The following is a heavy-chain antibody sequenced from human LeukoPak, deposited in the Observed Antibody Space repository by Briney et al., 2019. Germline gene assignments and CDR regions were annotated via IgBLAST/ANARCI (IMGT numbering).Heavy chain of an antibody. V-gene: IGHV5-51*01. CDR3: ARLTGSGRGYYGMDV. D-gene: IGHD3-10*01. J-gene: IGHJ6*04. CDR1: GYSFTSYW. CDR2: IYPGDSDT. Sequence: GESLKISCKGSGYSFTSYWIGWVRQMPGKGLEWMGIIYPGDSDTRYSPSFQGQVTISGDKSISTAYLQWSSLKASDTAMYYCARLTGSGRGYYGMDVWGKGTTVTVSS.